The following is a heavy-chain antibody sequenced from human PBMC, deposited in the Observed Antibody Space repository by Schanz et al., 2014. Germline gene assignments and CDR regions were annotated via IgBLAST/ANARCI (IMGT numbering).Heavy chain of an antibody. V-gene: IGHV4-31*03. Sequence: QVQLQESGPGLVKPSETLSLTCTVSGGSISSSNYYWGWIRQHPGKGLEWIGFISYSGSTYYNPSLKSRVTISVDTSKNQFSLNLSSATAADTAVYYCARDRGHGDLPGDIWGQGTMVTVSS. CDR3: ARDRGHGDLPGDI. D-gene: IGHD4-17*01. CDR2: ISYSGST. J-gene: IGHJ3*02. CDR1: GGSISSSNYY.